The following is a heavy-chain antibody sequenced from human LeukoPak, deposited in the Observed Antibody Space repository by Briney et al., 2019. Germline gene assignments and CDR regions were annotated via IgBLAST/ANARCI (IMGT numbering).Heavy chain of an antibody. CDR1: GGSISSYY. D-gene: IGHD2-2*01. V-gene: IGHV4-59*01. J-gene: IGHJ1*01. CDR2: IYYSGST. Sequence: SETLSLTCTVSGGSISSYYWSWIRQPPGKGLEWIGYIYYSGSTNYNPSLKSRVTISVDTSKNQFSLKLSSVTAADTAVYYCARHSCTSSSSCSAYFQHWGQGTLVTVSS. CDR3: ARHSCTSSSSCSAYFQH.